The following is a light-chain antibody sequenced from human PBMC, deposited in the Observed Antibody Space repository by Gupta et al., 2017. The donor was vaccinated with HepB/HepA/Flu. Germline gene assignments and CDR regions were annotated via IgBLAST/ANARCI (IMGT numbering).Light chain of an antibody. CDR1: QSISSY. J-gene: IGKJ5*01. V-gene: IGKV1-39*01. Sequence: DIQMTQSPSSLSASVGDRVTITCRASQSISSYLNWYQQKPGKAPKVLIYAASSLQSGVTSRFSGSGSGTDFTLTISSLQPEDFATYDCQQSYSTSITFGQGTRLEIK. CDR2: AAS. CDR3: QQSYSTSIT.